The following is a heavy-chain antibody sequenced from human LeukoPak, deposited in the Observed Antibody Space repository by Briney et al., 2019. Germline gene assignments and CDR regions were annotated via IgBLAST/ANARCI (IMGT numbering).Heavy chain of an antibody. CDR2: IKSNSDTI. V-gene: IGHV3-48*01. CDR3: ARERGYCSGTTCYGFDY. Sequence: QSGGSLRLSCAASGFDFNIYSMDWVRQAPGKGLEWVAYIKSNSDTIYYADSVKGRFTISRGNAKNSLYLQMNSLRAEDTAVYYCARERGYCSGTTCYGFDYWGQGTLVTVSS. CDR1: GFDFNIYS. D-gene: IGHD2-2*01. J-gene: IGHJ4*02.